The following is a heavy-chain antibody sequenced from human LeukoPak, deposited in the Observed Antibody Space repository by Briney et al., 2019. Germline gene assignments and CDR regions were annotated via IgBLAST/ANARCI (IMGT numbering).Heavy chain of an antibody. V-gene: IGHV4-39*07. J-gene: IGHJ4*02. CDR3: ARVASISPLRPLFDS. D-gene: IGHD4-17*01. Sequence: SETLSLTCTVSGDSISSISYYWGWIRQPPGKGLEWIGNLYYSGSTYYNPSLKSRVTISVDTSKNQFSLKLSSVTAADTAVYFCARVASISPLRPLFDSWGQGTLVTVSS. CDR1: GDSISSISYY. CDR2: LYYSGST.